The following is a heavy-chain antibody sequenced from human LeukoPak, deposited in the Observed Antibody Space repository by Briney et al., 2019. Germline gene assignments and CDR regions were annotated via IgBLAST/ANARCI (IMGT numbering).Heavy chain of an antibody. J-gene: IGHJ6*03. CDR2: IHSDGNT. D-gene: IGHD5-24*01. V-gene: IGHV3-66*02. CDR1: GFTVSSYY. CDR3: ARDGRYYYYMDV. Sequence: PGGSLRLACAASGFTVSSYYMGWVRQAPGKGLEWVSVIHSDGNTQYADSVKARFTISRDDSKISLYLQMNSLKAEDTAVYYCARDGRYYYYMDVWGKGTTVTVSS.